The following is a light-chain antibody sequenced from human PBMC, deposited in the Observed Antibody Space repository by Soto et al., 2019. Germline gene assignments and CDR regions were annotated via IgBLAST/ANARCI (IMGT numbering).Light chain of an antibody. CDR1: QGINNW. CDR3: QQANSFPLT. J-gene: IGKJ4*01. CDR2: TTS. Sequence: DIQMTQSPSSVSASVGDRVTITCRASQGINNWLAWYQQKPGKAPKLLIYTTSSLQSGVPSRFSGRRSGTDFTLTISSLQPEDYATYYCQQANSFPLTFGGGTKVELK. V-gene: IGKV1D-12*01.